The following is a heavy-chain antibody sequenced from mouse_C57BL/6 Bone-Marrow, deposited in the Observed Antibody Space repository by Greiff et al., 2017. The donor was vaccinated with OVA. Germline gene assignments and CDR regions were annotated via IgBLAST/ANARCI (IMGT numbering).Heavy chain of an antibody. Sequence: QVQLQQPGAELVKPGASVKMSCKASGYTFTSYWITWVKQRPGQGLEWIGNIYPGSGSTNYNEKFKSKATLTVDTSSSTAYMQLSSLTAEDSAVYYCVAAWFAYWGQGTLVTVSA. V-gene: IGHV1-55*01. J-gene: IGHJ3*01. CDR2: IYPGSGST. CDR3: VAAWFAY. CDR1: GYTFTSYW.